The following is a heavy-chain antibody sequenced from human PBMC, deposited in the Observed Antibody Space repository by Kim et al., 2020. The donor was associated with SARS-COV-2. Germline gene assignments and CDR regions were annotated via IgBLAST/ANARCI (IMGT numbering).Heavy chain of an antibody. Sequence: GGSLRLSCAASGFTFSSYAMSWVRQAPGKGLEWVSAISGSGGSTYYADSVKGRFTISRDNSKNTLYLQMNSLRAEDTAVYYCAKEGGSYYYGSGSYLHFDYWGQGTLVTVSS. D-gene: IGHD3-10*01. CDR2: ISGSGGST. V-gene: IGHV3-23*01. J-gene: IGHJ4*02. CDR1: GFTFSSYA. CDR3: AKEGGSYYYGSGSYLHFDY.